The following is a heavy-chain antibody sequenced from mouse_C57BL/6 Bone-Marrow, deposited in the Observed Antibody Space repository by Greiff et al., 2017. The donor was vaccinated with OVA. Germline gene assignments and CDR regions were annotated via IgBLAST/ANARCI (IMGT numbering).Heavy chain of an antibody. CDR1: GYTFTSYW. Sequence: QVQLKESGAELVRPGSSVKLSCKASGYTFTSYWMHWVKQRPIQGLEWIGNIDPSDSETHYNQKFKDKATLTVDKSSSTAYMQLSSLTSEDSAVYYCARDYYGSSSWWYFDVWGTGTTVTVSS. CDR2: IDPSDSET. V-gene: IGHV1-52*01. CDR3: ARDYYGSSSWWYFDV. J-gene: IGHJ1*03. D-gene: IGHD1-1*01.